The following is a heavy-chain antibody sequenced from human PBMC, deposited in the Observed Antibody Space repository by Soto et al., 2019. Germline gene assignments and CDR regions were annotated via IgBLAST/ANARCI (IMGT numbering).Heavy chain of an antibody. V-gene: IGHV3-7*04. CDR1: GFTFSSYW. Sequence: EVQLVESGGGLVQPGGSLRLSCAASGFTFSSYWMSWVRQAPGKGLEWVAKIKQDGSEKYYVDSVKGRFTISRDDAKNSLYLQMTSLGAEDTAMYYCARGHYASGSADFDYWGQGTLVTVSS. CDR3: ARGHYASGSADFDY. J-gene: IGHJ4*02. D-gene: IGHD3-10*01. CDR2: IKQDGSEK.